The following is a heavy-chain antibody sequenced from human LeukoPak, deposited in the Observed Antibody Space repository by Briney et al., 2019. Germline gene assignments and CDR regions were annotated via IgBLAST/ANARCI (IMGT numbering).Heavy chain of an antibody. D-gene: IGHD3-22*01. CDR2: ISGSGGST. Sequence: TGGSLRLCCAASGFTFSSYAMSWVRQAPGKGLEWVSAISGSGGSTYYADSAKGRFTISRDNSKNTLYLQMNSLRAEDTAVYYCAKDDLGDITMITAYWGQGTLVTVSS. J-gene: IGHJ4*02. CDR1: GFTFSSYA. CDR3: AKDDLGDITMITAY. V-gene: IGHV3-23*01.